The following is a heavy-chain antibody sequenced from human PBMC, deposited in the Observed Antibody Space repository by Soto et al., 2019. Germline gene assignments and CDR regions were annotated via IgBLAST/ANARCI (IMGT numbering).Heavy chain of an antibody. D-gene: IGHD2-21*01. Sequence: GGSLRLSCAASGFTFSSYAMSWVRQAPGKGLEWVSTISGGGGSTYYADSVKGRFTISRDNSKNTLYLQLNTLRAEDTAVYHCAKDWGGIYFDYWGRGTLVTVSS. J-gene: IGHJ4*02. CDR1: GFTFSSYA. CDR2: ISGGGGST. CDR3: AKDWGGIYFDY. V-gene: IGHV3-23*01.